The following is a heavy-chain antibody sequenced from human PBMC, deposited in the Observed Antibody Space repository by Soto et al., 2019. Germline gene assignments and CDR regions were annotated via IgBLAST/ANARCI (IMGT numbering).Heavy chain of an antibody. J-gene: IGHJ4*02. CDR1: GGSISSSSYY. D-gene: IGHD3-10*01. V-gene: IGHV4-39*01. CDR3: AGPNYYGSGSSDY. Sequence: PSETLSLTCTVSGGSISSSSYYWGWIRQPPGKGLEWIGSIYYSGSTYYNPSLKSRVTISVDTSKNQFSLKLSSVTAADTAVYYCAGPNYYGSGSSDYWGQGTLVTVSS. CDR2: IYYSGST.